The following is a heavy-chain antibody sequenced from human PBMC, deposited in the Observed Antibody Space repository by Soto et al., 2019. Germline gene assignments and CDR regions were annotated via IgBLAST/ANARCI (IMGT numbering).Heavy chain of an antibody. CDR3: ARDERMATIDYYYDMEV. CDR1: GYAISSSNW. D-gene: IGHD5-12*01. J-gene: IGHJ6*02. V-gene: IGHV4-28*03. CDR2: IYYTGTT. Sequence: PSETLSLTGSVSGYAISSSNWWGWIRQPPGKGLEWIWYIYYTGTTYSSPSLKSRGTMSVNTANNQFSLKLTSLSAVDTAVYQGARDERMATIDYYYDMEVWGQETTVTASS.